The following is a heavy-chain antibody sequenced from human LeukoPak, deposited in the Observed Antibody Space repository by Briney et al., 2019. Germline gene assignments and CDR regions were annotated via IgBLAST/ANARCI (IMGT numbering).Heavy chain of an antibody. CDR1: GITFRSYW. CDR2: INQDGSGK. J-gene: IGHJ4*02. CDR3: TMNWNVPHRDY. D-gene: IGHD1-1*01. Sequence: GGSLRLSCAASGITFRSYWMNWVRQAPGKGLEWVASINQDGSGKNYVDSVKGRFTVSGDHAKKYPQMNSQRAEGAAVYYCTMNWNVPHRDYWGQGTLVTVSS. V-gene: IGHV3-7*01.